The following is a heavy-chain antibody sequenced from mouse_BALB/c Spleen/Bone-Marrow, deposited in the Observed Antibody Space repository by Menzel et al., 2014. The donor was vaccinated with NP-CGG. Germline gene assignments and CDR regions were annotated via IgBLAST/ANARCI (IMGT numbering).Heavy chain of an antibody. J-gene: IGHJ4*01. Sequence: QVQLKESGAELVRPGSSVKISCKASGYAFSSYWMNWVKQRPGQGLGWIGQIYPGDGDTNYNGNFKDKATLTVDRSSSTAFMQLSSLTSEDSAVYFCARWYRDPHFAMGYWGPGTSVTVSS. CDR3: ARWYRDPHFAMGY. CDR1: GYAFSSYW. V-gene: IGHV1-80*01. D-gene: IGHD2-14*01. CDR2: IYPGDGDT.